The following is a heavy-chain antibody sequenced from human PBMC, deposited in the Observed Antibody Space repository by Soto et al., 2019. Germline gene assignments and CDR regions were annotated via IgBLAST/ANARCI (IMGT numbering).Heavy chain of an antibody. CDR2: INPCDSHT. D-gene: IGHD3-16*01. CDR3: ARGGRSSYGMDI. J-gene: IGHJ6*02. Sequence: VESLKISCKGSGYTFTTFWIGWVRQMPGKVLECMVIINPCDSHTRDXXSFQVHVXXSSDKSITTAXLQLSXLKASDTDIYYCARGGRSSYGMDIWCQGTTVTVSS. V-gene: IGHV5-51*01. CDR1: GYTFTTFW.